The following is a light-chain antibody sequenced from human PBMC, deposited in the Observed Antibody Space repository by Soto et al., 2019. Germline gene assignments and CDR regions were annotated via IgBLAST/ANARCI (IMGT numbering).Light chain of an antibody. CDR3: QQYDNYPLT. V-gene: IGKV1-5*03. CDR2: QAS. J-gene: IGKJ4*01. CDR1: QTISTW. Sequence: IQMAQSPSTLSANVGDRVSITCRASQTISTWLAWYQQKPGKAPNLLIYQASTLETGVPSRFSGSGSGTEFTLTISGLQPDDFATYYCQQYDNYPLTFGGGTKVEI.